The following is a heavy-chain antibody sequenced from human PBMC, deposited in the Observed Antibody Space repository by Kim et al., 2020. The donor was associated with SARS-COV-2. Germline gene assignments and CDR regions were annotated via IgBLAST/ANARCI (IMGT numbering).Heavy chain of an antibody. CDR2: IKQDGSEK. D-gene: IGHD4-17*01. J-gene: IGHJ6*02. Sequence: GGSLRLSCAASGFTFSSYWMSWVRQAPGKGLEWVANIKQDGSEKYYVDSVKGRFTISRDNAKNSLYLQMNSLRAEDTAVYYCARERNTVTTFEGFPRRRVYYYYGMDVWGQGTTVTVSS. CDR3: ARERNTVTTFEGFPRRRVYYYYGMDV. CDR1: GFTFSSYW. V-gene: IGHV3-7*03.